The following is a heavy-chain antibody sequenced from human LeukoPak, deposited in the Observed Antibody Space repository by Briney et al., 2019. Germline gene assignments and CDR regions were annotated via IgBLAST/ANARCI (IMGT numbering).Heavy chain of an antibody. D-gene: IGHD1-26*01. CDR2: IYYSGST. CDR3: ARGGIIVGVDY. V-gene: IGHV4-59*01. J-gene: IGHJ4*02. Sequence: SETLSLTCTVSGGSISTYYWSWIRQPPGKGLEWIGYIYYSGSTNYNPSLKSRVTISVDTSKNQFSLKLSSVTAADTAVYYCARGGIIVGVDYWGLGPWSPSPQ. CDR1: GGSISTYY.